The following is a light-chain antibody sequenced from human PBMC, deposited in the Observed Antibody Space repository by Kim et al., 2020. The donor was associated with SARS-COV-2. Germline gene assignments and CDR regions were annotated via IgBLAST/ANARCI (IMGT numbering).Light chain of an antibody. CDR1: QSVSSN. CDR2: GAF. V-gene: IGKV3-15*01. J-gene: IGKJ2*01. Sequence: SVSPGERATLSCSASQSVSSNLAWYQQKPGQAPRLLIYGAFTRATGIPARFSGSGSGTEFILTIVSLQSEDFEVYYYQQYKNWPYTFGQGTMLQ. CDR3: QQYKNWPYT.